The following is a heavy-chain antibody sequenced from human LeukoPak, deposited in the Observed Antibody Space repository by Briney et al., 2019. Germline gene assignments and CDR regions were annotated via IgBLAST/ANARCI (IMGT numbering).Heavy chain of an antibody. J-gene: IGHJ4*02. CDR3: ARSPTTMVPYFDY. V-gene: IGHV1-18*01. CDR2: ISAYNGNT. Sequence: ASVKVSCKASGYTFTNYVISWVRQAPGQGLEWMGWISAYNGNTDYPQNLQGRDTMTTDTSTSTAYMDLRSLRSDDTAVYYCARSPTTMVPYFDYWGQGTLVTVSS. CDR1: GYTFTNYV. D-gene: IGHD5-18*01.